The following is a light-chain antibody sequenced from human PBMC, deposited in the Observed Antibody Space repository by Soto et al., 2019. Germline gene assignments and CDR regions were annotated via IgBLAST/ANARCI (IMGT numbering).Light chain of an antibody. V-gene: IGKV1-27*01. J-gene: IGKJ4*01. Sequence: DIQMTQSPSSLSASVGDRVTITCRAGQDINIYLAWYQQKPGKVPKLLISAASTLQSGVPSRFSGSGSGTDFSLTISSLQPEDVANYYCQKYDGAPLTFGGGIKVEIK. CDR3: QKYDGAPLT. CDR2: AAS. CDR1: QDINIY.